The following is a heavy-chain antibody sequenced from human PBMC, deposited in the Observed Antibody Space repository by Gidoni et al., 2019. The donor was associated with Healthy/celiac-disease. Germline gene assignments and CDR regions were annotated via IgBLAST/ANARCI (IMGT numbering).Heavy chain of an antibody. CDR3: ARHNYYTMIWFPDY. J-gene: IGHJ4*02. V-gene: IGHV5-51*01. D-gene: IGHD3-22*01. CDR1: GCSCTSYW. CDR2: IYPGDSDT. Sequence: EVQQLQSAAEVKKPGESLKSSASGSGCSCTSYWIGWVRQMPGKGLEWMGIIYPGDSDTRYSPSFQGQVTITADKSISTAYLQWSSLKASDTAMYYCARHNYYTMIWFPDYWGKGTLVTVSS.